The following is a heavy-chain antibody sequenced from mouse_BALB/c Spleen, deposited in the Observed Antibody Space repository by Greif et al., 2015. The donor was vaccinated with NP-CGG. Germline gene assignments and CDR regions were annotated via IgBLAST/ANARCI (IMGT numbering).Heavy chain of an antibody. D-gene: IGHD1-1*01. CDR2: IIPYNGAT. CDR3: TCDYYGSRYFDY. CDR1: GYSFTGYS. V-gene: IGHV1-42*01. Sequence: VQLQQPGPELVTPGASVGISCKASGYSFTGYSMHWVRQSHVKRLEWIGRIIPYNGATTYNQNFKDKASLTVDESSRRAKTRLQRRTTEDSAVCNWTCDYYGSRYFDYWSEGARVTVSS. J-gene: IGHJ2*03.